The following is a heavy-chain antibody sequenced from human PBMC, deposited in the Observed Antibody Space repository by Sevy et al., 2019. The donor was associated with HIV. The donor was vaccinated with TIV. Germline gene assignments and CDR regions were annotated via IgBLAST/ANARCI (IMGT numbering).Heavy chain of an antibody. V-gene: IGHV4-61*02. CDR2: IYTSGST. Sequence: SETLSLTCTVSDGSFSSSSYYWNWIRQPAGRGLEWIGRIYTSGSTNYNPSLKSRVTMSVKTSKNQFSLKLSSVTAADTAVYYCAGRIAVAAFDYWGQGNLVTVSS. CDR3: AGRIAVAAFDY. CDR1: DGSFSSSSYY. D-gene: IGHD6-19*01. J-gene: IGHJ4*02.